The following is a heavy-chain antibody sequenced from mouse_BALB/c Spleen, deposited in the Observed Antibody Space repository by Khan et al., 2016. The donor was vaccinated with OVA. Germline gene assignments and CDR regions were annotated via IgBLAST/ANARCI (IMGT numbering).Heavy chain of an antibody. CDR3: AIRGLRWDFAY. J-gene: IGHJ2*01. D-gene: IGHD1-1*01. CDR1: GYTFINYW. CDR2: INPSTGYS. V-gene: IGHV1-7*01. Sequence: QVQLQQSGAELAKPGASVKMSCKASGYTFINYWILWVKQRPGQGLEWIGYINPSTGYSEYNQNFKDKATLTADKSSSTAYMQLSSLTSEDSAVYYVAIRGLRWDFAYWGQGTTLTVSS.